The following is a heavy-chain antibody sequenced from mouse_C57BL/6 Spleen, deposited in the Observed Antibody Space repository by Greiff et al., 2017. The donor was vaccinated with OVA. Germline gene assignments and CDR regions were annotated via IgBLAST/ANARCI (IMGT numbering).Heavy chain of an antibody. CDR3: IFYGSSYSYYFDY. J-gene: IGHJ2*01. CDR2: IRFNSDNYAT. V-gene: IGHV6-3*01. D-gene: IGHD1-1*01. CDR1: GFTFSNYW. Sequence: EVKLQESGGGLVQPGGSMKLSCVASGFTFSNYWMNWVRQSPEKGLEWVAQIRFNSDNYATHYAESVKGRFTISRDDSKSSVYLQMNNLRAEDTGIYYCIFYGSSYSYYFDYWGQGTTLTVSS.